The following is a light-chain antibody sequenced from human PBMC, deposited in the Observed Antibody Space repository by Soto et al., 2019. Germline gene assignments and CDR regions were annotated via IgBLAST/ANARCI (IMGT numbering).Light chain of an antibody. CDR3: GTWDTSLSAYV. CDR1: SPNNGNNY. Sequence: QSALTQPPSVSAAPGQTVTISCSGNSPNNGNNYVSWYQQLPGTAPKLLIYEDNKRPSGIPDRFSGSRSGTSATLDITGNQTGDEADYYWGTWDTSLSAYVFGTGTKVTVL. J-gene: IGLJ1*01. CDR2: EDN. V-gene: IGLV1-51*01.